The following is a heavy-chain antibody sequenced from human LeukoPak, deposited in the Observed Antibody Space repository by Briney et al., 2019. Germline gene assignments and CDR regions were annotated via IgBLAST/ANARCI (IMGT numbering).Heavy chain of an antibody. J-gene: IGHJ6*02. CDR2: INHSGST. CDR1: GGSFSGYY. D-gene: IGHD6-13*01. Sequence: SETLSLTCAVYGGSFSGYYWSWIRQPPGKGLEWIGEINHSGSTNFNPSLKSRVTISVDTSKNQFSLKLSSVTAADTAVYYCAKSRGSSSSWYYYGMDVWGQGTTVTVSS. V-gene: IGHV4-34*01. CDR3: AKSRGSSSSWYYYGMDV.